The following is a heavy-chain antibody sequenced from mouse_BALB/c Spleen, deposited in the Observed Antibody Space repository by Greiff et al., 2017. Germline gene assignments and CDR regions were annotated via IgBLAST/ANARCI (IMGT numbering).Heavy chain of an antibody. J-gene: IGHJ3*01. CDR2: INPSTGYT. CDR3: ARSSYDYFFAY. D-gene: IGHD2-4*01. Sequence: VKLMESGAELAKPGASVKMSCKASGYTFTSYWMHWVKQRPGQGLEWIGYINPSTGYTEYNQKFKDKATLTADKSSSTAYMQLSSLTSEDSAVYYCARSSYDYFFAYWGQGTLVTVSA. CDR1: GYTFTSYW. V-gene: IGHV1-7*01.